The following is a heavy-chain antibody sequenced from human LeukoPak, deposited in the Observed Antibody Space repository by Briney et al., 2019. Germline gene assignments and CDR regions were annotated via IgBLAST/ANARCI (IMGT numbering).Heavy chain of an antibody. CDR3: ARGFAYGDTGSFDY. CDR1: GDSINNYY. CDR2: IYSTGST. D-gene: IGHD4-17*01. V-gene: IGHV4-4*07. Sequence: SETLSLTCTVSGDSINNYYWSWIRQPAGKGLEWIGRIYSTGSTNYNPSLKSRVTMSVDTSKNQFSLKLSSVTAADTAVYYCARGFAYGDTGSFDYWGQGTLVTVSS. J-gene: IGHJ4*02.